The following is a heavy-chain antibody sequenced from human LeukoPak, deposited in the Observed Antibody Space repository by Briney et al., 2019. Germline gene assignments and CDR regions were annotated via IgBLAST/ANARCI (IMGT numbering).Heavy chain of an antibody. CDR3: ARGGKLSRPHYYYYMDV. V-gene: IGHV1-69*05. J-gene: IGHJ6*03. Sequence: ASAKVSCKASGGTFSSYAISWVRQAPGQGLEWMGGIIPIFGTANYAQKFQGRVTITTDESTSTAYMELSSLRSEDTAVYYCARGGKLSRPHYYYYMDVWGKGTTVTVSS. CDR1: GGTFSSYA. D-gene: IGHD2-15*01. CDR2: IIPIFGTA.